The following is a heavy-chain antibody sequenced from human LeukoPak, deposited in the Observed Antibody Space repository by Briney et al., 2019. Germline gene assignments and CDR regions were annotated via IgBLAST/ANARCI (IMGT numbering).Heavy chain of an antibody. D-gene: IGHD3-10*01. CDR2: INHSGST. J-gene: IGHJ4*02. CDR3: ARRDRYGSGSYYGRYYFGY. Sequence: PSETLSLTCTVSGGSISSSTYYWSWIRQPPGKGLEWIGEINHSGSTNYNPSLKSRVTISVDTSKNQFSLKLSSVTAADTAVYYRARRDRYGSGSYYGRYYFGYWGQGTLVTVSS. V-gene: IGHV4-39*07. CDR1: GGSISSSTYY.